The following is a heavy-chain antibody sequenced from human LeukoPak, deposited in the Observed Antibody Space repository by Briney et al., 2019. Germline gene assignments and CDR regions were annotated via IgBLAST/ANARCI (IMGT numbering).Heavy chain of an antibody. Sequence: SETLSLTCTVSGGSISSYFWSWIRQPPGKGLEWIGYISYIGSTNYNPSLKSRVTISIDTSKNEVSLMLTSVTAADTAVYYCASDSISINAFDAWGQGTMVTVSS. CDR2: ISYIGST. CDR3: ASDSISINAFDA. V-gene: IGHV4-59*01. CDR1: GGSISSYF. D-gene: IGHD3-10*01. J-gene: IGHJ3*01.